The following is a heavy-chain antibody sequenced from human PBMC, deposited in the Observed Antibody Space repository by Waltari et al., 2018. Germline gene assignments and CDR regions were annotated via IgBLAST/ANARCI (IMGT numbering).Heavy chain of an antibody. CDR2: IYDAGST. Sequence: EVQLVESGGGLVHPGESLRLSCAASGFTVSSNHMGWVRQAPGKGLGWIALIYDAGSTYYPDSVRGRFTISRDYSKNTFHLQMNSLRVEDTAIYYCARARDEETAMVYFDHWGQGTLVSVSS. CDR3: ARARDEETAMVYFDH. J-gene: IGHJ4*02. D-gene: IGHD5-18*01. V-gene: IGHV3-66*02. CDR1: GFTVSSNH.